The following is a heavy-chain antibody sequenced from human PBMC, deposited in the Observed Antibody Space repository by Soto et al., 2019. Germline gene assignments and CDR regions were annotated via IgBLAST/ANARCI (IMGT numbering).Heavy chain of an antibody. CDR3: ARDPSGWGLDC. CDR1: DFTFSNAW. J-gene: IGHJ4*02. V-gene: IGHV3-13*01. D-gene: IGHD6-19*01. CDR2: IGKAGDT. Sequence: GGSLRLSCAASDFTFSNAWINWVRQAPGKGLEWVSAIGKAGDTHYPGSVKGRFTISRENAKNSLYLQMNSLRAEDTAVYYCARDPSGWGLDCWGQGALVTVSS.